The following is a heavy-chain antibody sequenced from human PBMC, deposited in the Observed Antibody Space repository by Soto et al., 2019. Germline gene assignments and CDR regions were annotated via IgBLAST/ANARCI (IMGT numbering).Heavy chain of an antibody. J-gene: IGHJ5*02. CDR2: IIPLSGTP. CDR3: TWGIKLWS. V-gene: IGHV1-69*06. CDR1: GRTFSNYA. D-gene: IGHD5-18*01. Sequence: SVKVSCKASGRTFSNYALTWVRQAPGQGLEWMGGIIPLSGTPNYAQKFQGRVTITADKSTTTVYMELSSLRSEDTAVYYCTWGIKLWSWGQVTLGTVSS.